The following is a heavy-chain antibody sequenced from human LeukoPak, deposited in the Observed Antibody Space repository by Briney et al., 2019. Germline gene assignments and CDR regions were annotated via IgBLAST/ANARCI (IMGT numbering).Heavy chain of an antibody. CDR2: INHSGST. CDR1: GGSFSGYY. CDR3: ARGGRFLEWFPDV. Sequence: PSETLSLTCAVYGGSFSGYYWSWIRQPPGKGLEWIGEINHSGSTNYNPSLKSRVTISVDTSKNQFSLKLSSVTAADTAVYYCARGGRFLEWFPDVWGKGTTVTVSS. V-gene: IGHV4-34*01. J-gene: IGHJ6*04. D-gene: IGHD3-3*01.